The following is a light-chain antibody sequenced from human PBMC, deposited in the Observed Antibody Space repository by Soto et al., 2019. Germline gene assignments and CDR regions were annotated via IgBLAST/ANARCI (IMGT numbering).Light chain of an antibody. V-gene: IGKV1-5*03. CDR2: KAS. Sequence: DIQMTQSPSTLPASVGDRVSITCRASQNTSSYLAWYQQKPGKAPKLLIYKASSLESGVPSRFSGSRSGTEFTLTISSLQPDDFATYFCQQYYSYPGTFGQGTKVDIK. CDR3: QQYYSYPGT. J-gene: IGKJ1*01. CDR1: QNTSSY.